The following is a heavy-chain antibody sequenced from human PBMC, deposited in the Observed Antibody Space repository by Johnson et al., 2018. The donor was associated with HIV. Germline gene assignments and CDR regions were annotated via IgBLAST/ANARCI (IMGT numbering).Heavy chain of an antibody. J-gene: IGHJ3*02. V-gene: IGHV3-66*04. CDR3: ARQGGWLGAFDI. CDR1: GLTVSSNY. D-gene: IGHD5-12*01. Sequence: MQLVESGGGLVQPGGSLRLSCVASGLTVSSNYMSWVRQAPGGGLECVSVIYSGTNTYYADSVKGRFTISRDNSKNSLYLHMNSLRAEDTAVYYCARQGGWLGAFDIWGQGTMVTVSS. CDR2: IYSGTNT.